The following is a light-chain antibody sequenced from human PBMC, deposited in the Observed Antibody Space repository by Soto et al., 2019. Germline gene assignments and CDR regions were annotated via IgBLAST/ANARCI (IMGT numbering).Light chain of an antibody. V-gene: IGLV1-40*01. CDR3: QSYDSSLSGRDVV. CDR2: GNS. CDR1: SSNIGAGYD. J-gene: IGLJ2*01. Sequence: QLVLTQPPSVSGAPGQRVTISCTGSSSNIGAGYDVHWYQQLPGTAPKLLIYGNSNRPSGVPDRFSGSKSGTSASLAITGLQAEDEADYYCQSYDSSLSGRDVVFGGGTKVTVL.